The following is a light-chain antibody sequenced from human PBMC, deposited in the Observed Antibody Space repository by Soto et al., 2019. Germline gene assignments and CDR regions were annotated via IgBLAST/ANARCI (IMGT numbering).Light chain of an antibody. Sequence: DIQMTQSPSSLSASVGDRVTITCRASQAISNYLAWYRQKAGRVPELLIYATSTLQSGVPSRFSGSGSGTDFTLTISSLQPEDVATYYCQKYNTARWTFGQGTKVEIK. CDR3: QKYNTARWT. V-gene: IGKV1-27*01. J-gene: IGKJ1*01. CDR1: QAISNY. CDR2: ATS.